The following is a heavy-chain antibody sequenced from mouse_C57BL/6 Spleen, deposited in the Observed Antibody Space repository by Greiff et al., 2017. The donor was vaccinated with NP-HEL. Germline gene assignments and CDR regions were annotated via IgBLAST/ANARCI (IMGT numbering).Heavy chain of an antibody. J-gene: IGHJ4*01. CDR1: GYAFSSSG. CDR3: ARTTAQVPYYAMDY. CDR2: IYPGDGDT. D-gene: IGHD3-2*02. Sequence: QVQLQQSGPELVKPGASVKISCKASGYAFSSSGMNWVKQRPGRGLEWIGRIYPGDGDTTYNGKFKGKATLTTDKSSSTAYMQLSSLTSEDSAVYFCARTTAQVPYYAMDYWGQGTSVTVSS. V-gene: IGHV1-82*01.